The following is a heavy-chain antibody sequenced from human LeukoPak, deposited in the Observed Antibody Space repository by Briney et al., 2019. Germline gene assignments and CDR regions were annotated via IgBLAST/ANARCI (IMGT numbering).Heavy chain of an antibody. D-gene: IGHD6-19*01. Sequence: SVKVSCKASGYTFTGYYIHWVRQAPGQGLEWMGGIIPIFGTANYAQKFQGRVTITADESTSTAYMELSSLRSEDTAVYYCARDGEQWLEKYYFDYWGQGTLVTVSS. V-gene: IGHV1-69*13. CDR3: ARDGEQWLEKYYFDY. CDR2: IIPIFGTA. J-gene: IGHJ4*02. CDR1: GYTFTGYY.